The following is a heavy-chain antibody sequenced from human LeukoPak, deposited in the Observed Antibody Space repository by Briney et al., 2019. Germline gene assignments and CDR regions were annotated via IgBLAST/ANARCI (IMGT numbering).Heavy chain of an antibody. CDR1: GGSFSGYY. V-gene: IGHV4-34*01. Sequence: PSETLSLTCAVYGGSFSGYYWSWIRQPPGKGLEWIGEINHSGSTNYNPSLKSRVTISLDTSKNQFSLKLSSVTAADTAVYYCAREGWQWLVHAFDIWGQGTMVTVSS. CDR3: AREGWQWLVHAFDI. J-gene: IGHJ3*02. CDR2: INHSGST. D-gene: IGHD6-19*01.